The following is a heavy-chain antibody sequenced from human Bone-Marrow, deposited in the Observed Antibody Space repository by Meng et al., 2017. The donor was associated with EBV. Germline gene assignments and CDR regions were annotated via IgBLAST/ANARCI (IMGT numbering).Heavy chain of an antibody. Sequence: QIQLQQSGPGLVKPSXTLSLTCDISGASVSSDISAWNWIRQSPSRGLEWLGRTYYRSKWYNDYAVSVKSRITIKPHSSKNQFSLQLNSVTPEDTAVYFCARDRYGYFDYWGQGTLVTVSS. D-gene: IGHD4-17*01. CDR1: GASVSSDISA. J-gene: IGHJ4*02. V-gene: IGHV6-1*02. CDR2: TYYRSKWYN. CDR3: ARDRYGYFDY.